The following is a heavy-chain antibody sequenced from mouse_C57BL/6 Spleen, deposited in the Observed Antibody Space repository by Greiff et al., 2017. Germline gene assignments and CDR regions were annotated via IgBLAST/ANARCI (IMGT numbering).Heavy chain of an antibody. J-gene: IGHJ3*01. D-gene: IGHD2-5*01. Sequence: QVQLKQSGAELVRPGASVTLSCKASGYTFTDYEMHWVKQTPVHGLEWIGAIDPETGGTAYNQKFKGKAILTADKSSSTAYMELRSLTSEDSAVYYCTKIDSNYGESFAYWGQGTLVTVSA. V-gene: IGHV1-15*01. CDR3: TKIDSNYGESFAY. CDR2: IDPETGGT. CDR1: GYTFTDYE.